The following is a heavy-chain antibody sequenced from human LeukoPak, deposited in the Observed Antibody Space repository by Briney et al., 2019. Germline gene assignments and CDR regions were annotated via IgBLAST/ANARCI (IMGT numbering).Heavy chain of an antibody. CDR3: ARESGDMYYYYGMDV. Sequence: GASVKVSCKASGYTFTSYGISWVRQAPGQGLEWMGWISAYNGNTNYAQKLQGRVTMTTDTSTSTAYMELRSLRSDDTAVSYCARESGDMYYYYGMDVWGQGTTVTVSS. CDR2: ISAYNGNT. D-gene: IGHD3-10*01. CDR1: GYTFTSYG. V-gene: IGHV1-18*01. J-gene: IGHJ6*02.